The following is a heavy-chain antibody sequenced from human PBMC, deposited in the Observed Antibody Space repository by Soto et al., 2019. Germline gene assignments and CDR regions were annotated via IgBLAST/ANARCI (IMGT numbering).Heavy chain of an antibody. CDR3: ARGRLPHYYYYGMDV. V-gene: IGHV4-59*02. D-gene: IGHD2-15*01. Sequence: SETLSLTCTVSGGAVSSYYWSWIRQTPGKGLEWIGYVYDSGTTNYNPSFKSRVTISVDTSKNQFSLKVNSVTAADTAIYYCARGRLPHYYYYGMDVWGQGTTVTVSS. CDR1: GGAVSSYY. J-gene: IGHJ6*02. CDR2: VYDSGTT.